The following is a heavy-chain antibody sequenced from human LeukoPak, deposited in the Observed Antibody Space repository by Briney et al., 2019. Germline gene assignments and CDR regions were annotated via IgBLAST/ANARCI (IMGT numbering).Heavy chain of an antibody. CDR2: INPNSGGT. Sequence: ASVKVSCKASGYTFTGYYMHWVRQAPGQGLEWVGWINPNSGGTNYAQKFQGRVTMTRDTSISTAYMELSRLRSDDTAVYYCARGSWKVPAAICVWGQGTLVTVSS. CDR1: GYTFTGYY. J-gene: IGHJ4*02. D-gene: IGHD2-2*02. V-gene: IGHV1-2*02. CDR3: ARGSWKVPAAICV.